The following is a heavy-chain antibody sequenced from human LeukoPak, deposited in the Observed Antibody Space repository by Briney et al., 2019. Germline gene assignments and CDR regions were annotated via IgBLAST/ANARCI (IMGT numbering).Heavy chain of an antibody. D-gene: IGHD6-19*01. CDR2: IGAYNGNT. J-gene: IGHJ4*02. V-gene: IGHV1-18*01. CDR1: GYTFTSYG. CDR3: ARDYSSGWYAFDY. Sequence: VASVKVSCKASGYTFTSYGISWVRQAPGQGLEWMGWIGAYNGNTNYAQKLQGRVTMTTDTSTSTAYMELRSLRSDDTAFYYCARDYSSGWYAFDYWGQGTLVTVSS.